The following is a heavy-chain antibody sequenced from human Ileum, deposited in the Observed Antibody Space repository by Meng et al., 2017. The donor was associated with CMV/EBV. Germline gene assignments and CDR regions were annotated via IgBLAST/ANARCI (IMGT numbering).Heavy chain of an antibody. V-gene: IGHV4-39*06. CDR3: ARGFYDFWEPDY. Sequence: RLRRSGSGPGLGKPSGTLSLTCSGSGGSISSGSHFWVWIRQPPGKGLEWIGTIYYTGTTYYNPSLKSRVTISVDTSKNQFSLKLSSVTAADTALYYCARGFYDFWEPDYWGHGTLVTVSS. CDR2: IYYTGTT. CDR1: GGSISSGSHF. D-gene: IGHD3/OR15-3a*01. J-gene: IGHJ4*01.